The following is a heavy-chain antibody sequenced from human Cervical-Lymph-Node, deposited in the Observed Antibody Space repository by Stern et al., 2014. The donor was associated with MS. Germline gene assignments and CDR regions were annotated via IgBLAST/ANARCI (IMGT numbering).Heavy chain of an antibody. CDR2: IDWHDDK. D-gene: IGHD3-10*01. V-gene: IGHV2-70*01. J-gene: IGHJ6*02. CDR1: GFSLSSTGMC. Sequence: QITLKESGPALVKPTQTLTLTCTLSGFSLSSTGMCVSWIRQPPGQALEWLALIDWHDDKYYSTSLKTRLSISKDTSKNQVVLTMTNMDPVDTATYYCARIMPRGVRGYYHYYGLDVWGQGTTVIVSS. CDR3: ARIMPRGVRGYYHYYGLDV.